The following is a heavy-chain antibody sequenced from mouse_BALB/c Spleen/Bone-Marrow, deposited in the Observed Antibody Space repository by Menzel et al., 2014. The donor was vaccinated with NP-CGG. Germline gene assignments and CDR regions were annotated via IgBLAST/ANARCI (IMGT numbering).Heavy chain of an antibody. D-gene: IGHD2-1*01. J-gene: IGHJ4*01. Sequence: VQLQQSGAELVKPGASVKLSCTASGFKIKDTYMHWVKQRPEQGLEWIGRIDPANGNTKYDPKFQGKATITADTSSNTAYLQLSSLTSEDTAVYYCARVYPNAMDYWGQGTSVTVSS. CDR2: IDPANGNT. CDR1: GFKIKDTY. V-gene: IGHV14-3*02. CDR3: ARVYPNAMDY.